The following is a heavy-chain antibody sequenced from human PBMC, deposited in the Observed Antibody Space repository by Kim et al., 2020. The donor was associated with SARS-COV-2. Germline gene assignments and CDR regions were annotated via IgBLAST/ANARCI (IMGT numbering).Heavy chain of an antibody. CDR3: AKDRGGRGWPVFDF. D-gene: IGHD6-19*01. Sequence: GGSLRLSCATSGFTLYKNAVSWVRQAPGRGLEWVSTIRASAETTYYADSVNGRFTISRDSSNHTLYLQLNSLRADDTAVYYCAKDRGGRGWPVFDFWGQG. CDR1: GFTLYKNA. CDR2: IRASAETT. J-gene: IGHJ4*02. V-gene: IGHV3-23*01.